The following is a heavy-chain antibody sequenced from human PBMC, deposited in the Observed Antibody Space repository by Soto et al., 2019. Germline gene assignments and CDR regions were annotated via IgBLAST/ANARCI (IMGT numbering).Heavy chain of an antibody. V-gene: IGHV1-24*01. J-gene: IGHJ6*03. CDR3: ATDRSSGWSYYYMDV. D-gene: IGHD6-19*01. Sequence: ASVKVSCKVSGYTLTELSMHWVRQAPGKGLEWMGGFDPEDGETIYAQKFQGRVTMTEDTSTDTAYMELSSLRSEDTSVYYCATDRSSGWSYYYMDVWGKGTTVTVSS. CDR1: GYTLTELS. CDR2: FDPEDGET.